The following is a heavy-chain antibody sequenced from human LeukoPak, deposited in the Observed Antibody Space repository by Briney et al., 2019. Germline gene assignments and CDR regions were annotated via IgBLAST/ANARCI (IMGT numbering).Heavy chain of an antibody. CDR1: GGSIRSYY. D-gene: IGHD6-13*01. V-gene: IGHV4-59*08. Sequence: SETLSLTCTVSGGSIRSYYWSWIRQPPGKGLEWIGYIYYSGSTNYNPSLKSRVTISVDTSKNQFSLKLSSVTAADTAVYYCARLYSSSFYYFDYWGQGTLVTVSS. J-gene: IGHJ4*02. CDR2: IYYSGST. CDR3: ARLYSSSFYYFDY.